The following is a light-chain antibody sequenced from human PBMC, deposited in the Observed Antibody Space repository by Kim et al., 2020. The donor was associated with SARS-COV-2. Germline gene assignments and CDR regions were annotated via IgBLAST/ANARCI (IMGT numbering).Light chain of an antibody. CDR1: SGAIASFY. CDR2: GAN. CDR3: QSFDSSNLWV. J-gene: IGLJ3*02. Sequence: NFMLTQPPSVSESPGKTVTISCTRSSGAIASFYVQWYQQRPGSAPTTVIYGANQRPSGVPDRFSGSIAQSSGSASLTISGLRTEDEADYYCQSFDSSNLWVFGGGTKLTVL. V-gene: IGLV6-57*03.